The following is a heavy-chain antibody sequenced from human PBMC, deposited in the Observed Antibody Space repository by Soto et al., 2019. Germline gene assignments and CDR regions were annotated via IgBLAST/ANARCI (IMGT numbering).Heavy chain of an antibody. D-gene: IGHD4-17*01. J-gene: IGHJ5*02. CDR1: GDSISSSTYY. CDR2: MLYSGNT. CDR3: AKHAPYGPIDT. V-gene: IGHV4-39*01. Sequence: PSETLSLTCTVSGDSISSSTYYWVWIRQSPGKGPEWIGSMLYSGNTYYNPSLKNRVTRSVDTSKNQFSLKLSSVTVADTAVYYCAKHAPYGPIDTWAQEPLVTVSS.